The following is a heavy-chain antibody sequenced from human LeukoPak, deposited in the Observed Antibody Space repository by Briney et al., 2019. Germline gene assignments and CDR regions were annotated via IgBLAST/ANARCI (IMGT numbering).Heavy chain of an antibody. CDR2: IIPIFGTA. V-gene: IGHV1-69*05. CDR1: GGTFSSYA. Sequence: ASVKVSCKASGGTFSSYAISWVRRAPGQGLEWMGRIIPIFGTANYAQKFQGRVTITTDESTSTAYMELSSLRSEDTAVYYCARPEPEGAFDIWGQGTMVTVSS. J-gene: IGHJ3*02. CDR3: ARPEPEGAFDI. D-gene: IGHD1-14*01.